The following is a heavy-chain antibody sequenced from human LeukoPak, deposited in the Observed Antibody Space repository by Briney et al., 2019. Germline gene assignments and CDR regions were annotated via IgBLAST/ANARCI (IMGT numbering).Heavy chain of an antibody. CDR3: ARPRARYSYGPFDY. CDR2: IYHSGST. J-gene: IGHJ4*02. Sequence: SETLSLTCTVSGYSISSGYYWVWIRQPPGKGLEWIGSIYHSGSTYYNPSLKSRVTISVHTSKNQFSLKLSSVTAADTAVYYCARPRARYSYGPFDYWGQGTLVTVSS. V-gene: IGHV4-38-2*02. D-gene: IGHD5-18*01. CDR1: GYSISSGYY.